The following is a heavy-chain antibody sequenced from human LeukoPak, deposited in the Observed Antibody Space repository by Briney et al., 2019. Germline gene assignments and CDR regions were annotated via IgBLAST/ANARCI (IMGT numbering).Heavy chain of an antibody. V-gene: IGHV1-3*03. J-gene: IGHJ4*02. Sequence: ASVKVSCKASGYTFTDYALHWVRQAPGQSLEWMGWITTGRGDTQYSQAFQRRVTITRDKSASTVSMDLSALRSEDTAVYYCARGGKQWRGGNYFDSWGQGTLVAVSS. CDR3: ARGGKQWRGGNYFDS. CDR2: ITTGRGDT. D-gene: IGHD6-19*01. CDR1: GYTFTDYA.